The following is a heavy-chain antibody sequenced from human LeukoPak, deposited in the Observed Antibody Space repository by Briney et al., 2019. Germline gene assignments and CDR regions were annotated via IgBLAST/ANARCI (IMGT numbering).Heavy chain of an antibody. CDR1: GYTFTGYY. V-gene: IGHV1-2*02. CDR2: INPNSAAT. CDR3: ATLYCGNSVGGVRIDY. J-gene: IGHJ4*02. Sequence: GASVKVSCKASGYTFTGYYMNWVRQAPGQGLEWMGWINPNSAATNYAQNFQGRVTMTRDTSISTAYMELNSLRSDDTAVYYCATLYCGNSVGGVRIDYWGQGTLVTVSS. D-gene: IGHD4-23*01.